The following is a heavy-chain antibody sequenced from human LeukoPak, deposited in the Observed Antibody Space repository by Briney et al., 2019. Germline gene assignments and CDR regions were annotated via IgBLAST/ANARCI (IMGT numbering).Heavy chain of an antibody. CDR2: ISGSGGST. D-gene: IGHD3-9*01. Sequence: GGSLRLSCAASGFTFSSYAMSWVRQAPGKGLEWVSAISGSGGSTYYADSVKGRFTISRDNSKNTLYLQMNSLRAEDTAVYYCAKAQYFDSLLRGYFDYWGQGTLVTVSS. CDR1: GFTFSSYA. V-gene: IGHV3-23*01. CDR3: AKAQYFDSLLRGYFDY. J-gene: IGHJ4*02.